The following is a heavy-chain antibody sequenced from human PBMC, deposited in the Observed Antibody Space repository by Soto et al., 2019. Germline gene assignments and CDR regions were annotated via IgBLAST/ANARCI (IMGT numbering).Heavy chain of an antibody. CDR3: ARPVGAAAWGYGMDV. V-gene: IGHV4-39*01. D-gene: IGHD2-2*01. J-gene: IGHJ6*02. CDR2: IYYSGST. Sequence: SETLSLTCTVSGGSIISSSYYWGWIRQPPGKGLEWIGSIYYSGSTYYNPSLKSRVTISVDTSKNQFSLKLSSVTAADTAVYYCARPVGAAAWGYGMDVWGQGTTVTVSS. CDR1: GGSIISSSYY.